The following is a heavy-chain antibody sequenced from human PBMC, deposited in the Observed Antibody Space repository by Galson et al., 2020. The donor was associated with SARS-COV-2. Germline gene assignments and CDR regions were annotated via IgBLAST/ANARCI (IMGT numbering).Heavy chain of an antibody. D-gene: IGHD6-19*01. Sequence: GSLRLSCEVSGFTFNDFWMSWFRQAPGKGLEWVANIKGDGSETNYADFVKGRFSISRDNAANSLYLQMNSLRVEDSAVYYCSREGWQGGYWGQGTRVTVSS. J-gene: IGHJ4*02. CDR2: IKGDGSET. V-gene: IGHV3-7*01. CDR3: SREGWQGGY. CDR1: GFTFNDFW.